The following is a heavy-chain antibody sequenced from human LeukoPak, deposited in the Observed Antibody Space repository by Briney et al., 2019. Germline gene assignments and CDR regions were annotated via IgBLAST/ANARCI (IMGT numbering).Heavy chain of an antibody. CDR1: GGSISSFY. CDR2: IYYTGST. D-gene: IGHD3-3*01. V-gene: IGHV4-59*01. CDR3: ARVRADYDFWSGYPHYFDY. J-gene: IGHJ4*02. Sequence: SSETLSLTCTVSGGSISSFYWSWIRQPPGKGLEWIGYIYYTGSTNYNSSLKSRVTISVDTSKNQFSLKLSSVTAADTAVYYCARVRADYDFWSGYPHYFDYWGQGTLVTVSS.